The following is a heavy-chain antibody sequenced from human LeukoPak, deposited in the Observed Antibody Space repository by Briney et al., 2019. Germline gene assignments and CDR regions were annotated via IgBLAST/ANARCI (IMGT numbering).Heavy chain of an antibody. D-gene: IGHD3-3*01. CDR3: ARVLREWLLFGWFDP. V-gene: IGHV3-23*01. Sequence: GGSLRLSCAASGFTFSSYAMSWVRQAPGKGLEWVSVFSGMGGSTYYADSVKGRFTISRDNAKNSLYLQMNSLRAEDTAVYYCARVLREWLLFGWFDPWGQGTLVTVSS. J-gene: IGHJ5*02. CDR1: GFTFSSYA. CDR2: FSGMGGST.